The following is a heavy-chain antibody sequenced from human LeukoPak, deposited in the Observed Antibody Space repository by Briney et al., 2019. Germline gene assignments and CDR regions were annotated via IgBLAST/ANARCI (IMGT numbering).Heavy chain of an antibody. Sequence: ASVKVSCTAAGYTFTPYGINWGRQAPGQGLEWMGGISVYNGNTNYAQKLQGRVTMTTDTSTTTAYMELRSLRSDDTAVYYCARGHSGTLDYWGQGTLVTVSS. CDR2: ISVYNGNT. J-gene: IGHJ4*02. D-gene: IGHD1-26*01. CDR1: GYTFTPYG. CDR3: ARGHSGTLDY. V-gene: IGHV1-18*01.